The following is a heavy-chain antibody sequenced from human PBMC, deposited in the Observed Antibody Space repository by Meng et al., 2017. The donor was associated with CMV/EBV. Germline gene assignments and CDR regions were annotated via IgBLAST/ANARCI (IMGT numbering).Heavy chain of an antibody. CDR2: VNSNNDAT. Sequence: VQLVQSGAEMKNPGASVKVSCTTSGFTFSDYYIHWVRQAPGQGLEWMGWVNSNNDATNYARKFQGRVSMTRDTSISTAHMELSRLMSDDTAVYYCVRSSGWSLFDYWGQGTLVTVSS. CDR3: VRSSGWSLFDY. V-gene: IGHV1-2*02. CDR1: GFTFSDYY. J-gene: IGHJ4*02. D-gene: IGHD6-19*01.